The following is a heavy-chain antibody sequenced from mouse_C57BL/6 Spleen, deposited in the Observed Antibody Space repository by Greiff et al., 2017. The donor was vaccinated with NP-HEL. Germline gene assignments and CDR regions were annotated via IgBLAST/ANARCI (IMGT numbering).Heavy chain of an antibody. Sequence: QVQLQQSGAELVMPGASVKLSCKASGYTFTSYWMHWVKQRPGQGLEWIGEIDPSDSYTNYNQKFKGKSTLTVDKSSSTAYMQLSSLTSEDSAVYYCARGDPRAYFDYWGQGTTLTVSS. J-gene: IGHJ2*01. CDR1: GYTFTSYW. D-gene: IGHD3-3*01. V-gene: IGHV1-69*01. CDR3: ARGDPRAYFDY. CDR2: IDPSDSYT.